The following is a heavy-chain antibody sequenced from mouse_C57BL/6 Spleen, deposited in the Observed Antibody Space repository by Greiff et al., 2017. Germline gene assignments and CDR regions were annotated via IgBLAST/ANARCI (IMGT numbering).Heavy chain of an antibody. Sequence: AQLQQLGAELLRPGASARWSGPALGFNIKAAFLPWVKQRPDQGLEWIGWIDPENGDTEYASKFQGKAPITADTSSNTAYLQLSSLTSEDTAVYYCTTSPYYGMAYWGQGTLVTVSA. CDR3: TTSPYYGMAY. V-gene: IGHV14-4*01. D-gene: IGHD1-2*01. CDR1: GFNIKAAF. J-gene: IGHJ3*01. CDR2: IDPENGDT.